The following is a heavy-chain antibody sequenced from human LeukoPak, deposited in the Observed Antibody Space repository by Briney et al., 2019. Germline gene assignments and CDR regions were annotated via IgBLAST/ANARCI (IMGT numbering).Heavy chain of an antibody. V-gene: IGHV1-69*05. CDR1: GYTFTGYY. D-gene: IGHD3-16*01. Sequence: SVKVSCKASGYTFTGYYMHWVRQAPGQGLEWMGGIIPIFGTANYAQKFQGRVTITTDESTSTAYMELSSLRSEDTAVYYCARDVEDYVSWGQGTLVTVSS. CDR3: ARDVEDYVS. CDR2: IIPIFGTA. J-gene: IGHJ5*02.